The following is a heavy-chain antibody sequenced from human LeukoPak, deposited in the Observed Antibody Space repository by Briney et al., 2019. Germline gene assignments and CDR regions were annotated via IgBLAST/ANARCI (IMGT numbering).Heavy chain of an antibody. CDR2: IYYSGST. D-gene: IGHD2-15*01. CDR1: GGSISSSSYY. J-gene: IGHJ5*02. CDR3: ARKDRDCSGGSCLNWFDP. Sequence: SETLSLTSTVSGGSISSSSYYWGWIRQPPGKGLEWIGSIYYSGSTYYNPSLKSRVTISVDTSKNQFSLKLSSVTAADTAVYYCARKDRDCSGGSCLNWFDPWGQGTLVTVSS. V-gene: IGHV4-39*07.